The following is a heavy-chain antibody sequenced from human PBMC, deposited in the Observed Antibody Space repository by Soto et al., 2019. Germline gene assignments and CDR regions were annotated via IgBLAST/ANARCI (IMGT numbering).Heavy chain of an antibody. J-gene: IGHJ4*02. CDR1: GFTFSSYG. CDR3: ARDYDSSGYPRYDFDY. CDR2: IWSDGSNK. Sequence: QVQLVESGGGVVQPGRSLRLSCAASGFTFSSYGMHWVRQAPGKGLEWVAVIWSDGSNKYYADSVKGRFTISRDNSKNTLYLQLNSLRAEDTAVYYCARDYDSSGYPRYDFDYWGQRTLVTVSS. V-gene: IGHV3-33*01. D-gene: IGHD3-22*01.